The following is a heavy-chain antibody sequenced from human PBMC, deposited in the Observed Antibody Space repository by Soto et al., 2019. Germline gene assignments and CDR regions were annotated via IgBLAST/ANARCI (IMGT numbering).Heavy chain of an antibody. CDR3: ARAGYCSGGSCYHLGLGYMEV. D-gene: IGHD2-15*01. CDR1: GFTFSDYY. J-gene: IGHJ6*03. Sequence: QVQLVESGGGLVKPGGSLRLSCAASGFTFSDYYMSWIRQAPGKGLEWVSYISSSGSTIYYADSVKGRFTISRDNAKNSLYLQMNSLRAEDTAVYYCARAGYCSGGSCYHLGLGYMEVWGKGTTVTVSS. CDR2: ISSSGSTI. V-gene: IGHV3-11*01.